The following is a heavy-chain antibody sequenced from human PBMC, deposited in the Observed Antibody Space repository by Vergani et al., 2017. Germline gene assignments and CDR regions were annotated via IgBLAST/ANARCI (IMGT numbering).Heavy chain of an antibody. V-gene: IGHV4-39*07. CDR2: IYYSGST. Sequence: QVQLQESGPGLVKPSETLSLTCTVSGGSISSSSYYWGWIRQPPGKGLEWIGSIYYSGSTYYNPSLKSRVTISVDTSKNQFSLKLSSVTAADTAVYYCAREFPNYYDSSGYFGWGQGTLVTVSS. CDR3: AREFPNYYDSSGYFG. J-gene: IGHJ4*02. CDR1: GGSISSSSYY. D-gene: IGHD3-22*01.